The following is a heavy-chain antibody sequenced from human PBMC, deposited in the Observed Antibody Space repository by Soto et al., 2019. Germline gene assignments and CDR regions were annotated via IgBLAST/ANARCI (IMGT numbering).Heavy chain of an antibody. D-gene: IGHD6-19*01. CDR2: IYYSGST. CDR3: ASDRSSGWDQGYGMDV. CDR1: GGSISTYY. J-gene: IGHJ6*02. Sequence: SETLSLTCTVSGGSISTYYWSWIRQPPGKGLEWIGYIYYSGSTGYNPSLKSRVTISVDTSKNQFSLKLRSVTAADTAVYYCASDRSSGWDQGYGMDVWGQGXTVTVYS. V-gene: IGHV4-59*01.